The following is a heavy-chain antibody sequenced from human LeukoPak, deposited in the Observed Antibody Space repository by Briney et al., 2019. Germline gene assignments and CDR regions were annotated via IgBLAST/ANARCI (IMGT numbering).Heavy chain of an antibody. D-gene: IGHD5-24*01. Sequence: GGSLRLSCAASGFTSSNYAMYWVRQAPGKGLEWVSGLTGNGDITYYTDSVKGRFTISRDNSKNTLYLEMNNLRAEDTALYYCAKRGNTISFFDPWGQGTLVTVSS. CDR2: LTGNGDIT. J-gene: IGHJ5*02. CDR3: AKRGNTISFFDP. V-gene: IGHV3-23*01. CDR1: GFTSSNYA.